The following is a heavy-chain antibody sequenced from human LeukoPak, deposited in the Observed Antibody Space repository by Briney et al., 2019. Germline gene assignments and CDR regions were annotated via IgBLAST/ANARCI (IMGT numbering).Heavy chain of an antibody. CDR2: INQDGSEK. Sequence: QPGGSVSLSCAASAFIFGTYWMSSVRQAPGKGLEWVANINQDGSEKYYVDSVKGRFTISRDNPRNSLYLQMNSLRAEDTAVYYRVNLDGVRLAHYWGHGSLVTVSS. J-gene: IGHJ4*01. V-gene: IGHV3-7*01. D-gene: IGHD5-24*01. CDR3: VNLDGVRLAHY. CDR1: AFIFGTYW.